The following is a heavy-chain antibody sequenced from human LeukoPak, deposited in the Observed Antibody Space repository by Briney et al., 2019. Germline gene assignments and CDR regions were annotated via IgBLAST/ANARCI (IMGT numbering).Heavy chain of an antibody. CDR3: ARAGRLQYGDYVAFDY. Sequence: PGVSLRLSCAASGFTFTDYYMSWIRQAPGKGLEWVSYISISSTTIYYADSVKCRFTFSRDNAKNSLYLQMNSLRDEDTAVYYCARAGRLQYGDYVAFDYWGQGTLVTVSS. V-gene: IGHV3-11*01. J-gene: IGHJ4*02. CDR1: GFTFTDYY. D-gene: IGHD4-17*01. CDR2: ISISSTTI.